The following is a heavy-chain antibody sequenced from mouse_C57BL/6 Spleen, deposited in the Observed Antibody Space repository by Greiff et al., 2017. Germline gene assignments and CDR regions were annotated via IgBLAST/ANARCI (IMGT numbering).Heavy chain of an antibody. CDR1: GYTFTSYW. Sequence: QVQLQQSGAELVKPGASVKLSCKASGYTFTSYWMHWVKQRPGRGLEWIGRIGPSSGGTKYNEKFKSKATLTVDNPSSTAYMQLSSLTSEDSAVYYCENYDYVDFDVWGTGTTVTVSS. V-gene: IGHV1-72*01. CDR3: ENYDYVDFDV. J-gene: IGHJ1*03. CDR2: IGPSSGGT. D-gene: IGHD2-4*01.